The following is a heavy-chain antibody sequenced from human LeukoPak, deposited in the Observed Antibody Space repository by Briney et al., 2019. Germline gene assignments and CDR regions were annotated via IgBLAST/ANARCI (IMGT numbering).Heavy chain of an antibody. D-gene: IGHD7-27*01. Sequence: PSETLSLTCAVYGGSFSGYYWSWIRQPPGKGLEWIGYIYYSGSTNYNPSLKSRVTISVDTSKNQFSLKLSSVTAADTAVYYCARDLGLYYFDYWGQGTLVTVSS. CDR1: GGSFSGYY. CDR2: IYYSGST. V-gene: IGHV4-59*01. CDR3: ARDLGLYYFDY. J-gene: IGHJ4*02.